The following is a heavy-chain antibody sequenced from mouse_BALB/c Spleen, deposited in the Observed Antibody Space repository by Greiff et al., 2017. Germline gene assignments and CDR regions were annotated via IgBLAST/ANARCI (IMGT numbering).Heavy chain of an antibody. D-gene: IGHD2-14*01. CDR1: GYTFTDYN. V-gene: IGHV1-18*01. J-gene: IGHJ4*01. CDR3: ARHYYRVYAMDY. CDR2: INPNNGGT. Sequence: EVQLQQSGPELVKPGASVKIPCKASGYTFTDYNMDWVKQSHGKSLEWIGDINPNNGGTIYNQKFKGKATLTVDKSSSTAYMELRSLTSEDTAVYYCARHYYRVYAMDYWGQGTSVTVSS.